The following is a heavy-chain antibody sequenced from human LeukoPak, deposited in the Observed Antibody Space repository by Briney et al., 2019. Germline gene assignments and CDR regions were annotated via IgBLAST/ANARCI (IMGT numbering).Heavy chain of an antibody. V-gene: IGHV1-69*13. J-gene: IGHJ4*02. D-gene: IGHD6-19*01. CDR1: GGTFSSYA. CDR2: IIPIFGTA. CDR3: ARDPYSSGPFDY. Sequence: ASVNVSCKASGGTFSSYAISWVRQAPGQGLEWMGGIIPIFGTANYAQKFQGRVTITADESTSTAYMELSSLRSEDTAVCYCARDPYSSGPFDYWGQGTLVTVSS.